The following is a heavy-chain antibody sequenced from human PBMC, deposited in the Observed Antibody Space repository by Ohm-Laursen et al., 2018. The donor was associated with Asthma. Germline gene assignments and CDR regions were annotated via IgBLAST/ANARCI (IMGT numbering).Heavy chain of an antibody. CDR1: GFTFRSYA. V-gene: IGHV3-30-3*01. J-gene: IGHJ1*01. CDR3: ARIGPEWELPGREYSLHH. CDR2: GGSYYDGGLK. D-gene: IGHD1-26*01. Sequence: SLRLSCAASGFTFRSYAMHWVRQAPGKGLEWVAVGGSYYDGGLKYYADSVNGRFTVSRDDSKNTLYLQMNSLRPDDTAVYYCARIGPEWELPGREYSLHHWGQGTQVTVSS.